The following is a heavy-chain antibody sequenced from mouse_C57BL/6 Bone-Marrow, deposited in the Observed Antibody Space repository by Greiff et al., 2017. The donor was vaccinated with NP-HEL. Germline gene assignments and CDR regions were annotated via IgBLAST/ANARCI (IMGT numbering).Heavy chain of an antibody. D-gene: IGHD1-1*01. CDR3: ASGYGSSYRYFDV. CDR2: ISDGGSYT. J-gene: IGHJ1*03. CDR1: GFTFSSYA. Sequence: EVQGVESGGGLVKPGGSLKLSCAASGFTFSSYAMSWVRQTPEKRLEWVATISDGGSYTYYPDNVKGRFTISRDNAKNNLYLQMSHLKSEETAMYYCASGYGSSYRYFDVWGTGTTVTVSS. V-gene: IGHV5-4*01.